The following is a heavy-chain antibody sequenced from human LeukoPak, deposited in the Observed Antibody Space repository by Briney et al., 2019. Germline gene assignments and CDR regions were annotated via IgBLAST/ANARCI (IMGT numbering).Heavy chain of an antibody. CDR3: ATPFWSGLRPADY. Sequence: PGGSLRLSCAASGFTFSSYTMSWVRQAPGKGLEWVSTINDSGDNTYYADSVKGRFTISRDNSKNTLYLQMNSLRVEDTAVYYCATPFWSGLRPADYWGQGTLVTVSS. V-gene: IGHV3-23*01. CDR1: GFTFSSYT. CDR2: INDSGDNT. J-gene: IGHJ4*02. D-gene: IGHD3-3*01.